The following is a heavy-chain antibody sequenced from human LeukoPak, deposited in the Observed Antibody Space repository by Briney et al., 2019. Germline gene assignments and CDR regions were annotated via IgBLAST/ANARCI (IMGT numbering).Heavy chain of an antibody. CDR3: ARTIIDAAGTLHWYFDL. D-gene: IGHD6-13*01. CDR1: GYTFTSYA. J-gene: IGHJ2*01. V-gene: IGHV7-4-1*02. CDR2: INTNTGNP. Sequence: GASVKVSCKASGYTFTSYAMNWVRQAPGQGLEWMGWINTNTGNPTYAQGFTGRFVFSLDTSVSTSYLQISSLKAEDTAVYYCARTIIDAAGTLHWYFDLWGRGTLVTVSS.